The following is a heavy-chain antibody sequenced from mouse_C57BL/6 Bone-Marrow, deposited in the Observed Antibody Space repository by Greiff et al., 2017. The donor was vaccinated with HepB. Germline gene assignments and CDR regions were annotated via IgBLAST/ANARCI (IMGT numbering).Heavy chain of an antibody. CDR3: ASDYDDGGFAY. D-gene: IGHD2-12*01. J-gene: IGHJ3*01. V-gene: IGHV3-6*01. Sequence: DVQLQESGPGLVKPSQSLSLTCPVTGYSITSGYYWNWIRQFPGNKLEWMGYISYDGSNNYNPSLKNRISITRDTSKNQFFLKLNSVTTEDTATYYCASDYDDGGFAYWGQGTLVTVSA. CDR1: GYSITSGYY. CDR2: ISYDGSN.